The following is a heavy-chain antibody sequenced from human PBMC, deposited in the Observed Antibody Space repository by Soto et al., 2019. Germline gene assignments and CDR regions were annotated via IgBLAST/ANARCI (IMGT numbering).Heavy chain of an antibody. CDR3: ARDRYYGGADY. CDR1: GGSVISGLYY. V-gene: IGHV4-61*01. D-gene: IGHD3-10*01. Sequence: SETLSLTCSVSGGSVISGLYYWSWIRQAPGKGLEWIGYIYYSGSTTYNPSLKSRVTMSVDTSKNQFSLELRSMTAADTAVYYCARDRYYGGADYWGQGTLVTVSS. J-gene: IGHJ4*02. CDR2: IYYSGST.